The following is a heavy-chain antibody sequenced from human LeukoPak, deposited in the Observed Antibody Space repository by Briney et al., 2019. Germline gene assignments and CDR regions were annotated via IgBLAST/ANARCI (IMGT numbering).Heavy chain of an antibody. CDR3: AKLTRSSYSPFDY. Sequence: PGGSLSLPCAASGFTFSSYAMSWVRQATGKGLEWVSAISGSGGSTYYADSVKGRFTISRDNSKNTLYLQMNSLRAEDTAVYYCAKLTRSSYSPFDYWGQGTLATVSS. J-gene: IGHJ4*02. D-gene: IGHD2-15*01. V-gene: IGHV3-23*01. CDR2: ISGSGGST. CDR1: GFTFSSYA.